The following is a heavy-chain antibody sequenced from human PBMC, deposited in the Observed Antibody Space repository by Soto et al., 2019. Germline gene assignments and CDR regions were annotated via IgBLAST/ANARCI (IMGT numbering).Heavy chain of an antibody. J-gene: IGHJ4*02. Sequence: QLQLQESGPGLVKPSETLSLSCTVSGGSISDSAYYWAWIRQPPGKGLEWIGSIFYSGTTYYSPSLKSRVTISVDTSHNQFSLSLRSVTAADTAMYYCVRGYGGSSRSDWGQGTLVTVSS. CDR1: GGSISDSAYY. D-gene: IGHD6-6*01. V-gene: IGHV4-39*01. CDR2: IFYSGTT. CDR3: VRGYGGSSRSD.